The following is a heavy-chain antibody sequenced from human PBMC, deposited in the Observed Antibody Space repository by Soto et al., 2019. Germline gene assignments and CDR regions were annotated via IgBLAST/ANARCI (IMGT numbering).Heavy chain of an antibody. CDR3: ASFSGATYGDYGGGINY. Sequence: LSLPCTVSGGSISGSSYYWGWIRQPPGKGLECIGSVHYSGSTDYNPSLKSRVTISVDTSKNQFSLKLTSVTAADTAVYFCASFSGATYGDYGGGINYWGQGTLVTVSS. J-gene: IGHJ4*02. CDR2: VHYSGST. D-gene: IGHD4-17*01. CDR1: GGSISGSSYY. V-gene: IGHV4-39*01.